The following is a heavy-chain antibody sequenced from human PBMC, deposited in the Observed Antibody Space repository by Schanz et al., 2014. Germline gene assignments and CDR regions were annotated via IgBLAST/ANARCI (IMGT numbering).Heavy chain of an antibody. CDR2: IIPVLAIA. Sequence: QVQLVQSGSELKKPGASVKVSCKASGYTFTGYGINWIRQAPGQGLEWMGRIIPVLAIADYAQKFQGRVTITADKSTSTASMELSSLRSEDTAVYYCARGPSQGYSYGHNIGAYYYGMDVWGQGTTVTVSS. CDR1: GYTFTGYG. J-gene: IGHJ6*02. D-gene: IGHD5-18*01. CDR3: ARGPSQGYSYGHNIGAYYYGMDV. V-gene: IGHV1-69*09.